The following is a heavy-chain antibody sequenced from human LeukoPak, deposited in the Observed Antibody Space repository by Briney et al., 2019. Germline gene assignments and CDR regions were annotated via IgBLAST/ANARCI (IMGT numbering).Heavy chain of an antibody. CDR1: GYTFTSYG. J-gene: IGHJ3*02. CDR2: INPNSGDT. V-gene: IGHV1-2*02. D-gene: IGHD1-26*01. CDR3: ARDQDSGTYLAFDI. Sequence: ASVKVSFTASGYTFTSYGISWVRQAPGQGLEWMGWINPNSGDTNYAQKFQGRVTMTRDTSINTAYMELIILRSDDTAVYYCARDQDSGTYLAFDIWGQGTMVTVSS.